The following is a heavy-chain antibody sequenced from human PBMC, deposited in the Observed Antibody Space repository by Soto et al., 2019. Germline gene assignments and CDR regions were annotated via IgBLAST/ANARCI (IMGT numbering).Heavy chain of an antibody. V-gene: IGHV3-7*03. CDR3: ARDMGPSGAYGY. CDR1: GFTFSTYW. Sequence: GGSLRLSCAASGFTFSTYWMSWVRQAPGKGLEWVANIDPDGSQKYYVDSVKDRFTISRDNAKNSLYLQMNSLRAEDTAVYYCARDMGPSGAYGYWGQGTLVTVSS. CDR2: IDPDGSQK. J-gene: IGHJ4*02. D-gene: IGHD1-26*01.